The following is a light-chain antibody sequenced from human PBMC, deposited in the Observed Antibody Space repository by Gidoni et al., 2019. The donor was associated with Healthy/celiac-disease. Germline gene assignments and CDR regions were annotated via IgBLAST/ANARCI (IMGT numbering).Light chain of an antibody. CDR1: NIGSKS. Sequence: SYVLTQPPSVSVAPGQTARITCGGNNIGSKSVHWYQQKPGQAPVLVVYDERDRPSGIPERFSGSNSGSTATLTISRVEAGDEADYYCQVWDSSSDHYVFGTGTNVTVL. V-gene: IGLV3-21*02. CDR3: QVWDSSSDHYV. J-gene: IGLJ1*01. CDR2: DER.